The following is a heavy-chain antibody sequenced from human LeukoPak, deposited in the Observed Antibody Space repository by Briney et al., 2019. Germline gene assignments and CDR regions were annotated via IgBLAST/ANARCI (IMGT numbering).Heavy chain of an antibody. J-gene: IGHJ4*02. CDR2: ISYDGGNK. V-gene: IGHV3-30*01. CDR3: ARGAPYDSSGYQTPVDY. Sequence: GSLRLSCAASGFTFSSYAMHWVRQAPGKGLEWVAVISYDGGNKYYADSVKGRFTISRDNFKNTLYLQMNSLRAEDTAVYYCARGAPYDSSGYQTPVDYWGQGTLVTVSS. CDR1: GFTFSSYA. D-gene: IGHD3-22*01.